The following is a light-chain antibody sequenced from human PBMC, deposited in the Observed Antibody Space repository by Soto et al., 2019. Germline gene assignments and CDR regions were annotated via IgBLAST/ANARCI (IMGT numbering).Light chain of an antibody. Sequence: QSVLTQPRSVSGSPGQSVTISCTGTSSDVGGYNCVSWYQQHPGKAPKLMIYDVSKRPSGVPDRFSGSKSGNTASLTISGLQAEDEADYYCCSYAGSFRVFGTGTKVTVL. CDR3: CSYAGSFRV. J-gene: IGLJ1*01. CDR2: DVS. V-gene: IGLV2-11*01. CDR1: SSDVGGYNC.